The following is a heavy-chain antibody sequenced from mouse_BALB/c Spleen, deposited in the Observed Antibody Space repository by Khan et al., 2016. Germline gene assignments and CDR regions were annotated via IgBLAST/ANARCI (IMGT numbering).Heavy chain of an antibody. CDR2: INPDSSTI. CDR1: GFDFSRYW. V-gene: IGHV4-1*02. CDR3: ARLDTYYGPY. Sequence: EVKLLESGGGLVQPGGSLKLSCAASGFDFSRYWMSWVRQAPGKGLEWVGEINPDSSTINYTPSLKDKFIISRDNAKNTLFLHMSRVRSEDTALYYCARLDTYYGPYWGQGTLVTVSA. D-gene: IGHD1-1*01. J-gene: IGHJ3*01.